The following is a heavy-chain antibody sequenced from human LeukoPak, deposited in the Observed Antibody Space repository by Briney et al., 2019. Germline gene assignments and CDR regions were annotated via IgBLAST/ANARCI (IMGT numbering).Heavy chain of an antibody. D-gene: IGHD6-13*01. J-gene: IGHJ6*03. Sequence: PGGSLRLSCAASGFTFSSYAMSWVRQAPGKGLEWVSTISGSGGSTHYADSVKGRFTISRDNSKSTLYLQMNSLRSEDTAVYYCAKLGYDTYYYMDVWGKGTTLTVSS. CDR3: AKLGYDTYYYMDV. CDR1: GFTFSSYA. CDR2: ISGSGGST. V-gene: IGHV3-23*01.